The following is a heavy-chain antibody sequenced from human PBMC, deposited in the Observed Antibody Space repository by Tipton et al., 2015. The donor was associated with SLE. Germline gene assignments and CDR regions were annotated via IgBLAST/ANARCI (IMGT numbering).Heavy chain of an antibody. J-gene: IGHJ6*03. CDR1: GGSIISSSHY. CDR3: ARGVAGYFYYCYLDV. CDR2: IYYSGSP. Sequence: TLSLTCTVSGGSIISSSHYWGWIRQPPGKGLEYIGSIYYSGSPYYNPSLKSRVSMSLDTSTNQFSLRLSSVTAADTAVYYCARGVAGYFYYCYLDVWGKGTTVTIPS. V-gene: IGHV4-39*07.